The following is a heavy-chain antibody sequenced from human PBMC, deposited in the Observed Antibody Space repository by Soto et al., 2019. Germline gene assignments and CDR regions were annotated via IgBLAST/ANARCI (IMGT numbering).Heavy chain of an antibody. CDR1: GFTFSGSS. V-gene: IGHV3-73*01. D-gene: IGHD1-26*01. CDR3: AIEGAGFGQ. Sequence: EVKLVESGGGLVQPGGSVKLSCAASGFTFSGSSMHWVRQASGKGLEWVGRIRSKAKNYATIYSESLKGRFIISRDDSKNTTFLQMSSLRTEDTAMYYCAIEGAGFGQWGQGTLVTVSS. CDR2: IRSKAKNYAT. J-gene: IGHJ4*02.